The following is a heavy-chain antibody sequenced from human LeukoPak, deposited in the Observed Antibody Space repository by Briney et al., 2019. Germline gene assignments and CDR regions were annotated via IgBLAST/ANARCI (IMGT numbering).Heavy chain of an antibody. CDR1: GYTFTGYY. J-gene: IGHJ4*02. CDR3: ARTMYSSSWYVLDY. V-gene: IGHV1-2*04. CDR2: INPNSGGT. D-gene: IGHD6-13*01. Sequence: ASVKVSCKASGYTFTGYYMHWVRQAPGQGLGWMGWINPNSGGTNYAQKFQGWVTMTRDTSISTAYMELSRLRSDDTAVYYCARTMYSSSWYVLDYWGQGTLVTVSS.